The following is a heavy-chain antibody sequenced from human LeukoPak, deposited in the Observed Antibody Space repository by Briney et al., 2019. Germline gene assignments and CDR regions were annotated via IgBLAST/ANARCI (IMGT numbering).Heavy chain of an antibody. CDR2: IYTNENT. Sequence: PSETLSLTCTVSGGSISIYYWNWIRQPAGKGLEWIGRIYTNENTFFNPSLKSRVTMSVDTSKNQSSLQLTSVTAADAAVYYCARSSDSSGYYGGGIIDYWGQGTLVTVSS. D-gene: IGHD6-19*01. CDR1: GGSISIYY. J-gene: IGHJ4*02. CDR3: ARSSDSSGYYGGGIIDY. V-gene: IGHV4-4*07.